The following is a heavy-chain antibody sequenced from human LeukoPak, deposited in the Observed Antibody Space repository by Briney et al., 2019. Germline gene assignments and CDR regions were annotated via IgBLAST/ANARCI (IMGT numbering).Heavy chain of an antibody. D-gene: IGHD3-16*01. CDR2: IYHSGST. CDR3: ARAAGGYFDY. J-gene: IGHJ4*02. V-gene: IGHV4-30-2*01. CDR1: GGSISSGGYS. Sequence: KTSETLSLTCAVSGGSISSGGYSWSWIRQPPGKGLEWIGYIYHSGSTYYNPSLKSRVTISVDRSKNQFSLKLSSVTAADTAVYYCARAAGGYFDYWGQGTLVTVSS.